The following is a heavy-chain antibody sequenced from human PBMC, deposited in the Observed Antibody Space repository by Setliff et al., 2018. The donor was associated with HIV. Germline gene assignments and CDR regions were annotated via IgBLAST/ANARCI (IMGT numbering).Heavy chain of an antibody. D-gene: IGHD4-17*01. V-gene: IGHV1-46*01. CDR1: GYIFTSYY. CDR2: INPSGGST. CDR3: AIEGGSTVAHSPLDY. Sequence: ASVKVSCKASGYIFTSYYIHWVRQAPGQGLEWMGIINPSGGSTTYAQKFQGRVTMTRDTSTSTVYMELSSLRSEDTAVYYCAIEGGSTVAHSPLDYWGQGSPVTVSS. J-gene: IGHJ4*02.